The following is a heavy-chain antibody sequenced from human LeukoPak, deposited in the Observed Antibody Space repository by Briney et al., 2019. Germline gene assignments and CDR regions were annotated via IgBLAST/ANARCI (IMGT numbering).Heavy chain of an antibody. V-gene: IGHV1-8*01. Sequence: ASVTVSFKPSVYTFTSYDINWVGQATGQGLGWVGWMNPNSGNSGYPQKCQGRVTMTRNTSISTAYMRLSSLRSEDTAVYYCARKGRNSSGWSPFDYWGQGSLVTVSS. J-gene: IGHJ4*02. CDR2: MNPNSGNS. CDR3: ARKGRNSSGWSPFDY. D-gene: IGHD6-19*01. CDR1: VYTFTSYD.